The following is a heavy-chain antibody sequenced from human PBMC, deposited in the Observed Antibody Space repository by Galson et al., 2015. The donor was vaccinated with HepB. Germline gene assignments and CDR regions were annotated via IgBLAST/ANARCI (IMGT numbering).Heavy chain of an antibody. D-gene: IGHD6-6*01. CDR2: ISANSGNT. CDR1: GYKFTDNG. CDR3: ARDRSHSLDF. V-gene: IGHV1-18*03. J-gene: IGHJ4*02. Sequence: SVKVSCKASGYKFTDNGISWVRQAPGQGLEWLGWISANSGNTNFAQRLQGRVTMTRDTSTSTAYMELRRLRSDDMAVYYCARDRSHSLDFWGQGTLVTVSS.